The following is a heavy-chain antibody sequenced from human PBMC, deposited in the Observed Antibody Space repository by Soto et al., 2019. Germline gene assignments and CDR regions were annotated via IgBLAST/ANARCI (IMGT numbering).Heavy chain of an antibody. CDR1: GFSLSTSGVG. Sequence: SGPTLVKPTQTLTLTCTFSGFSLSTSGVGVGWIRQPPGKALEWLALIYWDDDKRYSPSLKSRLTITKDTSKNQVVLTMTNMDPVDTATYYCAHAQLELRPVYYFDYWGQGTLVTVSS. V-gene: IGHV2-5*02. D-gene: IGHD1-7*01. CDR2: IYWDDDK. J-gene: IGHJ4*02. CDR3: AHAQLELRPVYYFDY.